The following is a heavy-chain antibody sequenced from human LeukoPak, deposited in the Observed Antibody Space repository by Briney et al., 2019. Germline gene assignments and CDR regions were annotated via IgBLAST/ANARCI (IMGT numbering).Heavy chain of an antibody. CDR1: GYTFTSYG. V-gene: IGHV1-18*01. CDR2: ISAYNGNT. CDR3: ARDTTYYDSSGYSKRFDY. D-gene: IGHD3-22*01. J-gene: IGHJ4*02. Sequence: GASVTVSCKASGYTFTSYGISWVRQAPGQGLEWMGWISAYNGNTNYAQKLQGRVTMTTDTSTSTAYMELRSLRSDDTAVYYCARDTTYYDSSGYSKRFDYWGQGTLVTVSS.